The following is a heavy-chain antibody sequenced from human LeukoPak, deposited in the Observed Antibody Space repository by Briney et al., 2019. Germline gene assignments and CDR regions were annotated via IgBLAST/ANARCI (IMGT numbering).Heavy chain of an antibody. Sequence: ASVKVSCKASGGTFSSYAISWVRQAPRQGLEWMGRIIPILGIANYAQKFQGRVTITADKSTSTAYMELSSLRSEDTAVYYCAGAYYDILTGYNTWYYFDYWGQGTLVTVSS. J-gene: IGHJ4*02. CDR2: IIPILGIA. CDR1: GGTFSSYA. D-gene: IGHD3-9*01. CDR3: AGAYYDILTGYNTWYYFDY. V-gene: IGHV1-69*04.